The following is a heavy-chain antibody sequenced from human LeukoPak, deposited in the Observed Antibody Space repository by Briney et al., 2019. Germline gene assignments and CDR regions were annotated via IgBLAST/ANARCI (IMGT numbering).Heavy chain of an antibody. V-gene: IGHV3-30-3*01. CDR3: ARDPHAKYYFDY. CDR2: ISYDGSNK. Sequence: PGGSLRLSCAASGFTFSSNAMHWVRQAPGKGLEWVAVISYDGSNKYYADSVKGRFTISRDNSKNTLYLQMNRLRAEDTAVYYCARDPHAKYYFDYWGQGTLVTVSS. CDR1: GFTFSSNA. J-gene: IGHJ4*02.